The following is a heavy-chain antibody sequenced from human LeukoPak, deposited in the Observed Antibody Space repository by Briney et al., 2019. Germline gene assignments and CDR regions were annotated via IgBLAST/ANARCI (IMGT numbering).Heavy chain of an antibody. CDR2: IYMSGST. D-gene: IGHD6-19*01. Sequence: SETLSLTCTVSGGSIRSGTDYWSWIRQPAGKGLEWIGRIYMSGSTDYNPSFKSRVTMSVDTSKNQVSLKLRSVTAADTAVYYCARDGGGWYYDYWGQGTLVTVSS. CDR1: GGSIRSGTDY. CDR3: ARDGGGWYYDY. V-gene: IGHV4-61*02. J-gene: IGHJ4*02.